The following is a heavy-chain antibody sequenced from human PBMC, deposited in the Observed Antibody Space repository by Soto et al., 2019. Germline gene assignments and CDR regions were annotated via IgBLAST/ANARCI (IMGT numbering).Heavy chain of an antibody. CDR1: GFVLSGYA. V-gene: IGHV3-30*09. D-gene: IGHD2-15*01. CDR2: ISFDGKKS. CDR3: ARPAYCRGGSCYTGTKYFQH. Sequence: QVQLVESGGGVVQPGGSLRLSCAASGFVLSGYAMHWVRKAPGKGLEWVAVISFDGKKSYYADSVKGRFAISRETSQNTVVLPMYRLRPADTAVYYCARPAYCRGGSCYTGTKYFQHWGQGAMVTVSS. J-gene: IGHJ1*01.